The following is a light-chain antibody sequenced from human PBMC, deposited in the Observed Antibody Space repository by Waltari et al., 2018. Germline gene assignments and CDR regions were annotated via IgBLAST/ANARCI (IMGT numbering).Light chain of an antibody. V-gene: IGKV3-15*01. CDR3: QQYDNWPPFT. J-gene: IGKJ4*01. CDR2: GAS. CDR1: RSVSTN. Sequence: EIVMTQSAATLSVSPGERATLSYRASRSVSTNLAWYQQKPGQPPRLLIFGASTRATGVPARFSGSGSGTEFTLTISTMQFEDSAVYYCQQYDNWPPFTFGGGTKVEIK.